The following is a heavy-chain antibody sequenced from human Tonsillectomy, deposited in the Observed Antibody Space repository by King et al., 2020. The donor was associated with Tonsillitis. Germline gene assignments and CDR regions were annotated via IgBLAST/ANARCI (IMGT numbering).Heavy chain of an antibody. V-gene: IGHV1-69*01. CDR2: IIAMYGTA. CDR3: ARSGLPDAKLIGDWFDP. CDR1: GGTFSSYG. D-gene: IGHD2-2*01. Sequence: VQLVESGAEVKKPGSSVKVSCKASGGTFSSYGISWVRQAPGQGLEWMGVIIAMYGTANYAQKFQGRVTITADESRSTAYMELSSLRSEDTAVYYCARSGLPDAKLIGDWFDPWGQGTLVTVSS. J-gene: IGHJ5*02.